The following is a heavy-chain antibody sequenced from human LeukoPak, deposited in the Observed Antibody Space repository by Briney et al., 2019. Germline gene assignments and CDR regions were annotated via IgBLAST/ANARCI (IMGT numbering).Heavy chain of an antibody. D-gene: IGHD5-12*01. Sequence: GGSLRLSCAASGFTFSSYNMNWVRQAPGKGLEWVSSISSNSTYINYADSVQGRFTISRDNAKNSLYLQMNSLRAGDTAIYYCARNRRGYKVAFDVWGQGTMVAVSS. V-gene: IGHV3-21*01. CDR1: GFTFSSYN. CDR3: ARNRRGYKVAFDV. J-gene: IGHJ3*01. CDR2: ISSNSTYI.